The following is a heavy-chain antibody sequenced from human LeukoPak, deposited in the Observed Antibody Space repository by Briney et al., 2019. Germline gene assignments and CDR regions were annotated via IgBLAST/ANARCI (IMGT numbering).Heavy chain of an antibody. J-gene: IGHJ4*02. CDR3: ARDHRGYEPFDY. V-gene: IGHV3-21*01. CDR1: GFTFSTYS. D-gene: IGHD5-12*01. CDR2: ISPDSNYK. Sequence: GGSLRLSCAASGFTFSTYSMNWLRLAPGKGLEWVSSISPDSNYKYYVDSVKGRFTISRDNAKNSLYLQMNSLRAEDTAVYYCARDHRGYEPFDYWGQGTLVTVSS.